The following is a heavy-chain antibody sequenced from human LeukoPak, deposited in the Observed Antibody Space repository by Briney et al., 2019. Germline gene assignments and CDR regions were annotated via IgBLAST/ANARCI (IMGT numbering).Heavy chain of an antibody. CDR3: ARCITMVRGVIMAPANSLYYYYGMDV. J-gene: IGHJ6*02. CDR1: GSTFSSYG. D-gene: IGHD3-10*01. CDR2: ISYDGSNK. Sequence: PGRSLRLSCAASGSTFSSYGMHWVRQAPGKGLEWVAVISYDGSNKYYADSVKGRFTISRDNSKNTLYLQMNSLRAEDTAVYYCARCITMVRGVIMAPANSLYYYYGMDVWGQGTTVTVSS. V-gene: IGHV3-30*03.